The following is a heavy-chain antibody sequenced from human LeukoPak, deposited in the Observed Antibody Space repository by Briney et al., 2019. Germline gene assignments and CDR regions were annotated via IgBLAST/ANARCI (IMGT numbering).Heavy chain of an antibody. Sequence: TSETLSLTCTVSGGSISSYFWSWIRQPAGKGLEWIGRIHTSGNTNYNPSLKSRVTMSVDTSKNQFSLTLSSMTAADTAVYYCAKDMALQYYDILTGHNLYFDYWGQGTLVTVSS. V-gene: IGHV4-4*07. CDR1: GGSISSYF. CDR3: AKDMALQYYDILTGHNLYFDY. D-gene: IGHD3-9*01. CDR2: IHTSGNT. J-gene: IGHJ4*02.